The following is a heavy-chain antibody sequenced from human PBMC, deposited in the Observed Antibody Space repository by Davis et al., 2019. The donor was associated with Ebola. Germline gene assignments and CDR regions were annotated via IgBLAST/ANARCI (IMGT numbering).Heavy chain of an antibody. D-gene: IGHD1-26*01. V-gene: IGHV3-23*01. Sequence: GGSLRLSCTASGFTFSSYAMSWVRQAPGKGLEWVSTISGSGGSTYYADSVKGRFTISRDNSKNTLYLQMNSLRAEDTAMYYCARDGYSGRDYFDYWGQGTLVTVSS. CDR3: ARDGYSGRDYFDY. J-gene: IGHJ4*02. CDR2: ISGSGGST. CDR1: GFTFSSYA.